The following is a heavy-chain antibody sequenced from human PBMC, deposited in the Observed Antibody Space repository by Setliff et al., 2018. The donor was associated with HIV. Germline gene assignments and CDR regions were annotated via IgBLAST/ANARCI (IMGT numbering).Heavy chain of an antibody. CDR2: VGAVGAPT. Sequence: PGGSLRLSCAASGFTFSVHGMHWVRQAPGKGLEWVSTVGAVGAPTHYAESVKGRFTISKDNSKDTLYLQMSGLRDEDTALYYCAKVFDYGIDGFDIWGQGTLVTVSS. CDR1: GFTFSVHG. D-gene: IGHD4-17*01. J-gene: IGHJ3*02. CDR3: AKVFDYGIDGFDI. V-gene: IGHV3-23*01.